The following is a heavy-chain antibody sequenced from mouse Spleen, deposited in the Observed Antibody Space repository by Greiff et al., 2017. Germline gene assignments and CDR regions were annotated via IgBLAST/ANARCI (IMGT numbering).Heavy chain of an antibody. V-gene: IGHV14-3*01. CDR1: GFNFKNTY. CDR2: IDPANGNT. CDR3: ARRGNYPWFAY. J-gene: IGHJ3*01. Sequence: EVQLQESVAELVRPGASVKLSCTASGFNFKNTYMHWVKQRPEQGLEWIGRIDPANGNTKYAPKFQGKATITADTSSNTAYLQLSSLTSEDTAIYYCARRGNYPWFAYWGQGALVTVSA. D-gene: IGHD2-1*01.